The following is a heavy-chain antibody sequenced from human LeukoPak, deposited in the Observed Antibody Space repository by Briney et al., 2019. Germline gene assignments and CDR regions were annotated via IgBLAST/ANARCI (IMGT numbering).Heavy chain of an antibody. J-gene: IGHJ4*02. Sequence: GALVKVSCKASGYTFTSYGISWVRQAPGQGLEWMGWISAYNGNTNYAQKLQGRVTMTTDTSTSTAYMELRSLRSDDTAVYYCARNLDSVPPYDWLLNFDYWGQGTLVTVSS. CDR1: GYTFTSYG. D-gene: IGHD3-9*01. CDR2: ISAYNGNT. V-gene: IGHV1-18*01. CDR3: ARNLDSVPPYDWLLNFDY.